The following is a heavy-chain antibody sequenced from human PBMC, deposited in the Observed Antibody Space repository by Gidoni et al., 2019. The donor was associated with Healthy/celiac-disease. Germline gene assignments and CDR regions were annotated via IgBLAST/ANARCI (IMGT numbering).Heavy chain of an antibody. V-gene: IGHV3-53*01. CDR3: ARDSGCSGGSCYSYLDY. D-gene: IGHD2-15*01. J-gene: IGHJ4*02. Sequence: EVQLVESGGGLIQPGGSLRLSCAASGFTVSSNYMSWVRQAPGKGLEWVSVIYSGGSTYYADSVKGRCTISRDNSKNTLYLQMNSLRAEDTAVYYCARDSGCSGGSCYSYLDYWGQGTLVTVSS. CDR2: IYSGGST. CDR1: GFTVSSNY.